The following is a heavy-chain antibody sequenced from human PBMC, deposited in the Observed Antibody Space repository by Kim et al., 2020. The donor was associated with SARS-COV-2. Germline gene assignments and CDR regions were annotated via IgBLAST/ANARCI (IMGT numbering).Heavy chain of an antibody. CDR1: GFTFSNYA. V-gene: IGHV3-23*03. D-gene: IGHD3-9*01. J-gene: IGHJ3*02. CDR3: AKGHVDGFSLDVFDI. CDR2: IYSGGSST. Sequence: GGSLRLSCAASGFTFSNYAMHWVRQAPGKGLEWVSLIYSGGSSTSYADSVKGRFTISRDNAKNTLYLQMNSLRAEDTAVYYCAKGHVDGFSLDVFDILG.